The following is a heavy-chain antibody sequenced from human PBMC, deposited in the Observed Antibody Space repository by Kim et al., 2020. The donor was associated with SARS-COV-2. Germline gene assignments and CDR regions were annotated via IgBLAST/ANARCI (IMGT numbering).Heavy chain of an antibody. V-gene: IGHV1-18*01. CDR2: ISTDHGKT. Sequence: ASVKVSCKASGYTFTFHAINWVRQAPGQGLEWMGWISTDHGKTDVSQKFQGRLTMTTDTSTSTAHMELGSLTSDDTALYFCARDYTPASGNCPDYWGQGTLVTVSS. CDR3: ARDYTPASGNCPDY. D-gene: IGHD1-1*01. CDR1: GYTFTFHA. J-gene: IGHJ4*02.